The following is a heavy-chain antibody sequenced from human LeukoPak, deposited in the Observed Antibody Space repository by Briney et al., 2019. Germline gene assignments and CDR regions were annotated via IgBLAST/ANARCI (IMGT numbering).Heavy chain of an antibody. J-gene: IGHJ6*02. CDR1: GYTFTSYG. V-gene: IGHV1-18*01. CDR3: ARASYGRAYYYGMDV. D-gene: IGHD4-17*01. CDR2: ISAYNGNT. Sequence: ASVKVSCKASGYTFTSYGISWVRQAPGQGLEWMGWISAYNGNTNYAQKLQGRVTMTTDTSTSTAYMELRSLRSGDTAVYYCARASYGRAYYYGMDVWGQGTTVTVSS.